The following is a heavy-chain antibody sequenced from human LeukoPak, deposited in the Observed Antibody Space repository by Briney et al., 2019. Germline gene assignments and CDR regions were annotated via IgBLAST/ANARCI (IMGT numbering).Heavy chain of an antibody. V-gene: IGHV1-18*01. CDR1: GYTFTSYG. CDR2: ISAYNGNT. D-gene: IGHD3-22*01. CDR3: ARGAADYYDSSGYY. J-gene: IGHJ4*02. Sequence: ASVKVSCKGSGYTFTSYGISWVRQAPGQGLEWMGWISAYNGNTNYAQKLQGRVTMTTDTSTSTAYTELRSLRSDDTAVYYCARGAADYYDSSGYYWGQGTLVTVSS.